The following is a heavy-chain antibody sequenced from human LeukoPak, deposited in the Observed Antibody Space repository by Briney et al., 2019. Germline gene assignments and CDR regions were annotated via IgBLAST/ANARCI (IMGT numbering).Heavy chain of an antibody. V-gene: IGHV3-48*02. D-gene: IGHD3-10*01. J-gene: IGHJ4*02. Sequence: PGGSLRLSWAADAFTFSSYSMNCVRQAPRKGLEWVSYISSSRSTIYYADSVKGRFTLSRDNAKKPRCLQTNGLRDEDTAVDYCARDFGDWGPRTPVTACS. CDR2: ISSSRSTI. CDR3: ARDFGD. CDR1: AFTFSSYS.